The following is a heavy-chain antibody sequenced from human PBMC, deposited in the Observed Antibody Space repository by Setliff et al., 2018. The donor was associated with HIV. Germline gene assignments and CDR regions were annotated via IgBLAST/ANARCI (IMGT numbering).Heavy chain of an antibody. CDR2: ISPSGGST. V-gene: IGHV1-46*01. CDR1: GYTFSTYY. Sequence: ASVKVSCKASGYTFSTYYLHWVRQAPGQGLEWLGIISPSGGSTSYAQKFQGRVTMTRDTSTSTFYMDLSSLRSDDTAVYYCASERRIVVGYYFDSWGQGTLGTVPQ. D-gene: IGHD3-22*01. J-gene: IGHJ4*02. CDR3: ASERRIVVGYYFDS.